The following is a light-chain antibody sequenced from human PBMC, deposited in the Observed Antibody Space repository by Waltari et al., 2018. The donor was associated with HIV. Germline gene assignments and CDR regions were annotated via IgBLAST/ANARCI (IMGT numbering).Light chain of an antibody. Sequence: QSALTQPPSASGSPGQSVTISCAGTSSDIGLYNFVSWYQHHPGKAPKLMISEVSRRPSWVPDRFSGSTSGHTASLTVSGLQAEDEAAYYCFSYAGNNYLLFGGGTKLTVL. J-gene: IGLJ2*01. CDR3: FSYAGNNYLL. CDR2: EVS. V-gene: IGLV2-8*01. CDR1: SSDIGLYNF.